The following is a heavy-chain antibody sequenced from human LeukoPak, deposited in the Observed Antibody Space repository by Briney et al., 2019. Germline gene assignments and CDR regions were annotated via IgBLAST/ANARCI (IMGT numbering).Heavy chain of an antibody. CDR2: ISYDGSNK. D-gene: IGHD6-13*01. CDR3: ARSVQQLVFDY. V-gene: IGHV3-30*03. CDR1: GFTFSSYG. Sequence: GGSLRLSCAASGFTFSSYGMHWVRQAPGKGLEWVAVISYDGSNKYYADSVKGRFTISRDNSKNTLYLQMNSLRAEDTAVYYCARSVQQLVFDYWGQGTLVTVSS. J-gene: IGHJ4*02.